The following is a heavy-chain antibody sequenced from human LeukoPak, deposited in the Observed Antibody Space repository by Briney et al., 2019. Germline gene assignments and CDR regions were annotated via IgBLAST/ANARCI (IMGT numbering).Heavy chain of an antibody. CDR1: GGSFSGYY. V-gene: IGHV4-34*01. CDR2: INDTGNT. Sequence: SETLSLTCAVSGGSFSGYYWSWIRQPPGKGLEWIGEINDTGNTNYNPSLKSRVTIPVDTSKNHFSLKLSSVTAADTAVYYCARLYYYYYYYMDVWGKGTTVTISS. D-gene: IGHD1-26*01. J-gene: IGHJ6*03. CDR3: ARLYYYYYYYMDV.